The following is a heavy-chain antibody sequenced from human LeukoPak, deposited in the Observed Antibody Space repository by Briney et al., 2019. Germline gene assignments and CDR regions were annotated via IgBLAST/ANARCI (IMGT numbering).Heavy chain of an antibody. V-gene: IGHV4-30-2*01. Sequence: SQTLSLTCAVSGGSISRGGYSWSWIRQPPGKGLEWIGCIYHSGSTYYNPSLKSRVTISVDRSKNQFSLKLSSVTAADTAVYYCARGQMATIIFFDYWGQGTLVTVSS. CDR1: GGSISRGGYS. J-gene: IGHJ4*02. CDR2: IYHSGST. D-gene: IGHD5-24*01. CDR3: ARGQMATIIFFDY.